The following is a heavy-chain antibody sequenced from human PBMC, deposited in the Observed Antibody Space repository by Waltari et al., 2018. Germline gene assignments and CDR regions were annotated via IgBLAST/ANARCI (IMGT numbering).Heavy chain of an antibody. CDR2: IYSGGST. D-gene: IGHD3-22*01. Sequence: EVQLVESGGGLIQPGGSLRLSCAASGFTVSSNYMSWVRQAPGKGLGGVSVIYSGGSTYYADSVKGRFTISRDNSKNTLYLQMNSLRAEDTAVYYCARNYDSSPGFDYWGQGTLVTVSS. CDR3: ARNYDSSPGFDY. J-gene: IGHJ4*02. V-gene: IGHV3-53*01. CDR1: GFTVSSNY.